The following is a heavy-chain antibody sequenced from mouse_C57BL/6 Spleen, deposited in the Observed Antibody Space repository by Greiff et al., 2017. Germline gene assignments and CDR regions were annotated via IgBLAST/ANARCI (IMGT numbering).Heavy chain of an antibody. D-gene: IGHD4-1*01. CDR2: IDPSDSYT. CDR1: GYTFTSYW. Sequence: QVHVKQPGAELVMPGASVKLSCKASGYTFTSYWMHWVKQRPGQGLEWIGEIDPSDSYTTYNQKFKGKSTLTVDKSSSTAYMQLSSLTSEDSAVYYCARRELTGTNYAMDYWGQGTSVTVSS. J-gene: IGHJ4*01. V-gene: IGHV1-69*01. CDR3: ARRELTGTNYAMDY.